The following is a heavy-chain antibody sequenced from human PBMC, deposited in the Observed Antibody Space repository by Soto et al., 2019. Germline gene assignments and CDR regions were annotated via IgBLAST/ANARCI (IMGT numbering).Heavy chain of an antibody. Sequence: VASVKVSCKASGYTFNSYGISWVRQAPGQGLEWMGWISVYSGNTNYAQKVEGRVTLTADTATSTAYMELRSLRTDDTAVYYCARDPRTYYYDSSGSPIDYWGPGTLVTVSS. CDR3: ARDPRTYYYDSSGSPIDY. V-gene: IGHV1-18*01. CDR1: GYTFNSYG. CDR2: ISVYSGNT. D-gene: IGHD3-22*01. J-gene: IGHJ4*02.